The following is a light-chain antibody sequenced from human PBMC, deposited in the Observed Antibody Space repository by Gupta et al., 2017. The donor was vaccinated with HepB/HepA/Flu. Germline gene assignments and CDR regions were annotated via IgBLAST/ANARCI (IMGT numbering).Light chain of an antibody. J-gene: IGKJ2*02. CDR1: QSISSW. CDR2: EAS. V-gene: IGKV1-5*03. CDR3: QQYDSYCT. Sequence: DIQMTQSPSTLSASVGDRVTITCRASQSISSWLAWYQQKPGKAPKLLIYEASNVVSGVPSRFSGSGSGTEFTLTISSRQPDDFATYYCQQYDSYCTFGQGTKLEIK.